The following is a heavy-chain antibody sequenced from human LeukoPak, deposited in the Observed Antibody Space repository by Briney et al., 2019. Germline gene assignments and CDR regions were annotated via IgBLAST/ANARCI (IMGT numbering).Heavy chain of an antibody. J-gene: IGHJ4*02. CDR3: AREDSYGLFDY. CDR1: GFTFNNYD. D-gene: IGHD5-18*01. CDR2: IFGSGGSA. V-gene: IGHV3-23*01. Sequence: PGVSLRLFCAASGFTFNNYDMYWVRQAPGKGLEWVSGIFGSGGSAHYADSVKGRFTISRDNSKNTSYLQMNSLRAEDTAVYYCAREDSYGLFDYWGQGTLVTVSS.